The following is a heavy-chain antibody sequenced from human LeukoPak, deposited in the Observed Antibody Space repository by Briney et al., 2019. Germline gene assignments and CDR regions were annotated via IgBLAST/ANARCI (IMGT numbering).Heavy chain of an antibody. Sequence: ASVKVSCKASGYTFTSYDINWVRQATGQGLEGMGWMNPNSGNTGYAQKLQGRVTITRNTYISTAYMELSSLRAEDTAVYYCARATYYYDSSGYPHDAFDIWGQGTMVTVSS. J-gene: IGHJ3*02. CDR3: ARATYYYDSSGYPHDAFDI. D-gene: IGHD3-22*01. CDR1: GYTFTSYD. CDR2: MNPNSGNT. V-gene: IGHV1-8*03.